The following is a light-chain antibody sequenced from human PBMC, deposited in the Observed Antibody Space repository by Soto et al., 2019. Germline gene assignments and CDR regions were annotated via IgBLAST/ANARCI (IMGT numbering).Light chain of an antibody. Sequence: SYELTQPPSVSVAPGQTAWITCGGNNIGSYTVHWYQQRPGQAPVLVVYDDSDRPSGIPERFSGSKSENTATLTISRVEAGDEADYYCQVWDSRRDRYDFGTGTKVTVL. CDR1: NIGSYT. CDR2: DDS. CDR3: QVWDSRRDRYD. V-gene: IGLV3-21*02. J-gene: IGLJ1*01.